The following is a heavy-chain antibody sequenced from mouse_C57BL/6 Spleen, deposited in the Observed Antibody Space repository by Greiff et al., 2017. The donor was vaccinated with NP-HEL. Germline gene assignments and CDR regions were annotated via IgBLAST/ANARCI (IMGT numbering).Heavy chain of an antibody. V-gene: IGHV2-6*01. J-gene: IGHJ3*01. CDR3: ASREDGFAY. Sequence: VQLQQSGPGLVAPSQSLSITCTVSGFSLTSYGVDWVRQSPGKGLEWLGVIWGVGSTNYNSALKSRLSISKDNSTSQVFLKMNSLQTDDTAMYYCASREDGFAYWGQGTLVTVSA. CDR2: IWGVGST. CDR1: GFSLTSYG.